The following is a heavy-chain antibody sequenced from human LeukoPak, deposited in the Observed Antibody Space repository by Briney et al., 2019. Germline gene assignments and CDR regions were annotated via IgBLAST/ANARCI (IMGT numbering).Heavy chain of an antibody. Sequence: PGGSLRLSHAASGLTFSSYAMSWVRQAPGKGLEWVSTISASGSRTYHTDSVKGRFSISRDNSRNTMYLQMNSLRAEDTAIYYCAKHPQRAAGAHFDYWGQGTLVTVSS. J-gene: IGHJ4*02. CDR2: ISASGSRT. CDR1: GLTFSSYA. D-gene: IGHD6-13*01. CDR3: AKHPQRAAGAHFDY. V-gene: IGHV3-23*01.